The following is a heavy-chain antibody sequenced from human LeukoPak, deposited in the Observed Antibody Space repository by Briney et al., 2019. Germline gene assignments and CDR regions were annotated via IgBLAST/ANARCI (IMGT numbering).Heavy chain of an antibody. V-gene: IGHV4-30-4*01. Sequence: SETLSLTCTVSGGSISSGGYYWSWIRQPPGKGLEWFGYIYDSGSTYYNPSLKSRVTISVDTSKNQFSLKLSSVTAADTAVYYCARAGENYYDSSGYYYWGQGTLVTVSS. D-gene: IGHD3-22*01. CDR2: IYDSGST. J-gene: IGHJ4*02. CDR1: GGSISSGGYY. CDR3: ARAGENYYDSSGYYY.